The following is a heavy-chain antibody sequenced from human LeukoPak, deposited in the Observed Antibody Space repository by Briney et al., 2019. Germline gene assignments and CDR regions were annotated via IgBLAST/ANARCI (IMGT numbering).Heavy chain of an antibody. Sequence: ASVKVSCKASGYTFTGYYMHWVRQAPGQGLEWMGWINPNSGGTNYAQKFQGRVTMTRDTSISTAYMELSRLRPDDTAVYYCARGSLITIFGVVIMEYFDYWGQGTLVTVSS. CDR1: GYTFTGYY. J-gene: IGHJ4*02. CDR3: ARGSLITIFGVVIMEYFDY. CDR2: INPNSGGT. V-gene: IGHV1-2*02. D-gene: IGHD3-3*01.